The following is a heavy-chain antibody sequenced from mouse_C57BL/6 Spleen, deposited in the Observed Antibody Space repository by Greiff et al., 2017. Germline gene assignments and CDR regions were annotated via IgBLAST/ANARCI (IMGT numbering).Heavy chain of an antibody. J-gene: IGHJ2*01. CDR2: IDPSDSYT. V-gene: IGHV1-69*01. CDR1: GYTFTSYW. CDR3: ARSVTGTFLDD. Sequence: QVHVKQPGAELVMPGASVKLSCKASGYTFTSYWMHWVKQRPGQGLEWIGEIDPSDSYTNYNQKFKGKSTLTVAKSSSTASMQLSSLTSDGSAVYYCARSVTGTFLDDWGKGTTLTAAS. D-gene: IGHD4-1*01.